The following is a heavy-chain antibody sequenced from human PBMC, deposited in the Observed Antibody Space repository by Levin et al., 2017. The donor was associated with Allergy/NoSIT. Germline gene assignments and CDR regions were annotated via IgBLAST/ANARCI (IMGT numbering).Heavy chain of an antibody. D-gene: IGHD3-3*01. Sequence: SVKVSCKASGGTFSSYAISWVRQAPGQGLEWMGGIIPIFGTANYAQKFQGRVTITADKSTSTAYMELSSLRSEDTAVYYCARVKGSGPRVAYYYYMDVWGKGTTVTVSS. CDR1: GGTFSSYA. CDR2: IIPIFGTA. CDR3: ARVKGSGPRVAYYYYMDV. J-gene: IGHJ6*03. V-gene: IGHV1-69*06.